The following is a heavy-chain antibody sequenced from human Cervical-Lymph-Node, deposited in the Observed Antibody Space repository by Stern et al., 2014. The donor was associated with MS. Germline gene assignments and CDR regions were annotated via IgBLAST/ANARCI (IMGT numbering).Heavy chain of an antibody. V-gene: IGHV1-69*06. D-gene: IGHD5-24*01. CDR3: ATDGEMTTIGLQY. Sequence: QLVQSGAEVRKPGSSVTVPCKASGGSFITHAFSWLRQAPGHGLEWMGGIIPLFGSAHYGQKFQGRLTLIADKTTSTAYMELSSLKTEDTAVYYCATDGEMTTIGLQYWGQGTLVAVSS. J-gene: IGHJ4*02. CDR1: GGSFITHA. CDR2: IIPLFGSA.